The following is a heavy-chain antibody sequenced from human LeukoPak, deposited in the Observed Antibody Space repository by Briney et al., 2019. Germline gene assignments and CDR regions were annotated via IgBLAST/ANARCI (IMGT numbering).Heavy chain of an antibody. CDR1: RFTFSSYA. V-gene: IGHV3-23*01. CDR2: ISGSGGST. Sequence: GGSLRLSCAASRFTFSSYAMSWVRQAPGKGLEWVSAISGSGGSTYYADSVKGRFTISRDNSKNTLYLQMNSLRAEDAAVYYCAKDGRELLPRYFQHWGQGTLVTVSS. D-gene: IGHD1-26*01. CDR3: AKDGRELLPRYFQH. J-gene: IGHJ1*01.